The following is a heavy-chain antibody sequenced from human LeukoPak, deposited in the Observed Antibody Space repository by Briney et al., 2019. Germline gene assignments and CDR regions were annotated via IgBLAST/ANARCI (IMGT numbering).Heavy chain of an antibody. CDR1: GFTFSSYA. CDR3: AKQSAGSAAWYSLHYDF. D-gene: IGHD6-13*01. J-gene: IGHJ4*02. V-gene: IGHV3-23*01. Sequence: PGGSLRLSCAASGFTFSSYAMTWVRQAPGRGLEWVSSVDGGGGGTYYADSVKGRFTIFRDNSKDTLYLQMNGLRAEDTAVYFCAKQSAGSAAWYSLHYDFWGQGTLVTVSS. CDR2: VDGGGGGT.